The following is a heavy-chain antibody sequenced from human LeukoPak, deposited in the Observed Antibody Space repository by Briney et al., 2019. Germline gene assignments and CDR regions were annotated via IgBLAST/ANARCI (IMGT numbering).Heavy chain of an antibody. CDR3: ARAGGLQYQLLYFDY. D-gene: IGHD2-2*01. Sequence: PSQTLSLTCTVSGGSISSGGYYWSWIRQHPGKGLEWIGYIYHSGSTYYNPSLKSRVTISVDRSKNQFSLKLSSVTAADTAVYYCARAGGLQYQLLYFDYWGQGTLVTVSS. CDR2: IYHSGST. CDR1: GGSISSGGYY. J-gene: IGHJ4*02. V-gene: IGHV4-30-2*01.